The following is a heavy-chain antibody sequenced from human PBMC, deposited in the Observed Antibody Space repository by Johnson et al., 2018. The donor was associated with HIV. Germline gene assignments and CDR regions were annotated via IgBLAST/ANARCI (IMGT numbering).Heavy chain of an antibody. CDR2: IRSDGSNE. CDR3: ARDQAYSSSWEGVFD. V-gene: IGHV3-30*02. Sequence: QVQLVESGGGVVQPGGSLRLSCAASGFTFSSYGMHWVRQAPGKGLEWVAFIRSDGSNEYYADSVKGRFTISRDNSKNTLYLQMNSLTADDTAVYYCARDQAYSSSWEGVFD. CDR1: GFTFSSYG. D-gene: IGHD6-13*01. J-gene: IGHJ3*01.